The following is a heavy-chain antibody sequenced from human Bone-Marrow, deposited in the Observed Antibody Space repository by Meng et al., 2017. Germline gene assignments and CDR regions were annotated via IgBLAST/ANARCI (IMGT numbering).Heavy chain of an antibody. J-gene: IGHJ3*02. V-gene: IGHV4-61*02. CDR1: GGSISSGSYY. CDR2: IYTSGST. Sequence: SETLSPTCTVSGGSISSGSYYWRWIRQPAGKGLEWIGRIYTSGSTNYNPSLKSQVTISVDTSKNQFSLKLSSVTAADTAVYYCARDPRNPYYPRYVGDAFDIWGQGTMVTVSS. CDR3: ARDPRNPYYPRYVGDAFDI. D-gene: IGHD3-10*01.